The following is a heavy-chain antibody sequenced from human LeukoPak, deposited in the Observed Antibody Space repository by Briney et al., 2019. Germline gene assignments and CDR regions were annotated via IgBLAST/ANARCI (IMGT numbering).Heavy chain of an antibody. V-gene: IGHV4-34*01. J-gene: IGHJ6*03. CDR1: GGSFSAYY. Sequence: SKTLSLTCAVYGGSFSAYYWSWIRQPPGKGLEWIAEINHSGTTNYKPSLKSRVTISIDTSKNQFSLKLSSVTAADTAVYYCASSRGYSSSLWYYYMDVWGKGTTVTVSS. D-gene: IGHD6-13*01. CDR3: ASSRGYSSSLWYYYMDV. CDR2: INHSGTT.